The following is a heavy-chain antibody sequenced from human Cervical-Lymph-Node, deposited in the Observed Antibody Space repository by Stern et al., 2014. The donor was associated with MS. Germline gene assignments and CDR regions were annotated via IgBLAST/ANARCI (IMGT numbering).Heavy chain of an antibody. CDR3: ARTYVRAFDY. Sequence: QVQLVQSGSEVKKPGASVTVSCKASGYTFTNYGITSVRQAPGRGLEWMGWISAYNGDTNYAQNLRGRVTMTTDTSMTTAYMELRSLRSDDTAVYYCARTYVRAFDYWGQGSLVTVSS. CDR2: ISAYNGDT. J-gene: IGHJ4*02. CDR1: GYTFTNYG. D-gene: IGHD3-16*01. V-gene: IGHV1-18*01.